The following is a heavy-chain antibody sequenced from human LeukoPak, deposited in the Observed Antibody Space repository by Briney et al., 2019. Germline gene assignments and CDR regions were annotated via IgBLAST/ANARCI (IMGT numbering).Heavy chain of an antibody. Sequence: GGSLRLSCAASGFTFSSYGMHWVRQAPGKGLEWVAVISYDGSNKYYADSVKGRFTISRDNSKNTLYLQMNSLRAEDTAVYYCAKHSSSWYYFDYWGQGALVTVSS. J-gene: IGHJ4*02. CDR3: AKHSSSWYYFDY. D-gene: IGHD6-13*01. CDR2: ISYDGSNK. CDR1: GFTFSSYG. V-gene: IGHV3-30*18.